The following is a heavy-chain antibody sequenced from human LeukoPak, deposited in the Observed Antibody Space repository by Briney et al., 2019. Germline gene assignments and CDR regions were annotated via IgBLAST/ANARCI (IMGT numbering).Heavy chain of an antibody. D-gene: IGHD6-13*01. V-gene: IGHV1-2*02. CDR3: ARDQSGSSSWYVNYYYGMDV. CDR1: GYTLTELS. Sequence: ASVKVSCKVSGYTLTELSMHWVRQAPGQGLEWMGWINPNSGGTNYAQKFQGRVTMTRDTSISTAYMELSRLRSDDTAVYYCARDQSGSSSWYVNYYYGMDVWGQGTTVTVSS. J-gene: IGHJ6*02. CDR2: INPNSGGT.